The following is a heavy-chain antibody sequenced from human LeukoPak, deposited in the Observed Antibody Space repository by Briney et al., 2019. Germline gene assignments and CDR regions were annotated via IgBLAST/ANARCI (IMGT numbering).Heavy chain of an antibody. V-gene: IGHV1-2*02. CDR1: GYTFTGYY. J-gene: IGHJ5*02. Sequence: GASVKVSCKASGYTFTGYYIHWVRQAPGQGLEWMGWINPNSGGTNYAQKFQGRVTMTRDTSITTAYMELSRLISDDTAVYYCARGLTDEHQLILHWFDPWGQRTLVTVSS. D-gene: IGHD2-2*01. CDR2: INPNSGGT. CDR3: ARGLTDEHQLILHWFDP.